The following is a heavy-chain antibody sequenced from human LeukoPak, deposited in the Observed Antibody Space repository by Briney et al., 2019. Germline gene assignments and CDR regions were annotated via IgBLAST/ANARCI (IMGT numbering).Heavy chain of an antibody. D-gene: IGHD2-15*01. J-gene: IGHJ5*02. CDR3: ARGAPLSGYCSGGSCYSNWFDP. CDR2: IYYTGST. Sequence: PSETLSLTCTISGGSISSYYWSWIRQPPGKGLEWIGYIYYTGSTNHNPSLKSRVTISVDTSKNQFSLKLSSVTAADTAVYYCARGAPLSGYCSGGSCYSNWFDPWGQGTLVTVSS. V-gene: IGHV4-59*01. CDR1: GGSISSYY.